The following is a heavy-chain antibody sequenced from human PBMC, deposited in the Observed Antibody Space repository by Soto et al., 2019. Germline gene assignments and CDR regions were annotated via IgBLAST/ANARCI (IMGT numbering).Heavy chain of an antibody. CDR2: ISSSGSTI. D-gene: IGHD1-1*01. CDR3: AREITNGTFDY. V-gene: IGHV3-48*03. Sequence: GGSLRLSCAASGFTFSSYEMNWVRQAPGKGLEWVSYISSSGSTIYYADSVKGRFTISRDNAKNSLYLQMNSLRAEDTAVYYCAREITNGTFDYWGQGTLVTVSS. J-gene: IGHJ4*02. CDR1: GFTFSSYE.